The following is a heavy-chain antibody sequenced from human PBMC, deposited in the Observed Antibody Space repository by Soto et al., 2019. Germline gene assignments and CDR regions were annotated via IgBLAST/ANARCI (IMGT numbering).Heavy chain of an antibody. J-gene: IGHJ4*02. D-gene: IGHD6-19*01. CDR2: ISPGGDAT. V-gene: IGHV1-46*01. Sequence: GASVKVSCKASGFSITSHFTHWLRQAPGQGLEWVGIISPGGDATKSAKKFQGRVTITRDTSTSTVYLELSSLKFEDTAVYYCARDWRYSSGLDFWGQGTLVTVSS. CDR1: GFSITSHF. CDR3: ARDWRYSSGLDF.